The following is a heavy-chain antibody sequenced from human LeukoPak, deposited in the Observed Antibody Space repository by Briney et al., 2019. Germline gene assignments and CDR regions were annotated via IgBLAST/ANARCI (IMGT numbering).Heavy chain of an antibody. V-gene: IGHV4-34*01. CDR2: INHSGST. J-gene: IGHJ4*02. CDR1: GGSFGGYY. Sequence: SETRSLTCGFDGGSFGGYYWSGIRQPPGKGLEWIGEINHSGSTNYNPSLKSRVTISVDTSKNQFSLKLSSVTAADTAVYYCARGVGESRASGGTMLTFWGQGTLVTVSS. D-gene: IGHD2-15*01. CDR3: ARGVGESRASGGTMLTF.